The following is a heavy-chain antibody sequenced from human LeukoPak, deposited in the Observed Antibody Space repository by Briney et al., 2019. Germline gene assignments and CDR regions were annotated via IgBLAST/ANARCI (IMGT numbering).Heavy chain of an antibody. CDR2: ISAYNGNT. V-gene: IGHV1-18*01. Sequence: ASVKVSCKASGYTFTSYGISWVRQAPGQGLEWMGWISAYNGNTNYAQKLQGRVTMTTDTSTSTAYMELRSLRSDDTAVYYCARVDCRSTSCYRALDYWGQGTLVTVSS. CDR3: ARVDCRSTSCYRALDY. CDR1: GYTFTSYG. J-gene: IGHJ4*02. D-gene: IGHD2-2*02.